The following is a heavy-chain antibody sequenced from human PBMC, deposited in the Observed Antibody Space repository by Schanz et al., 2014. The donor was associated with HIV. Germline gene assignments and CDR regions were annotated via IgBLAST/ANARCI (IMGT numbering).Heavy chain of an antibody. CDR1: GFTFRSYA. J-gene: IGHJ3*02. Sequence: VQLLESGGGLLHPGGSLRLSCEASGFTFRSYAMNWVRQTPGKGLQWVSSIDGRGVSTYYGDSLKGRFTISRDNSKNTLFLQMNSLRAEDTAVYFCARDVAGCSGTSCYSDAFDIWGQGTLVTVSS. V-gene: IGHV3-23*01. D-gene: IGHD2-2*01. CDR3: ARDVAGCSGTSCYSDAFDI. CDR2: IDGRGVST.